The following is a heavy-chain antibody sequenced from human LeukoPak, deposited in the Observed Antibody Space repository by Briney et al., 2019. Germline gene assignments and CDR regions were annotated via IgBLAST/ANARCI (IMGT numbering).Heavy chain of an antibody. D-gene: IGHD1-14*01. CDR1: GFTFSSYA. CDR3: ARDLNLFDY. V-gene: IGHV3-30*04. J-gene: IGHJ4*02. CDR2: ISYDGSNK. Sequence: GGSLRLSCAASGFTFSSYAMHWVRQAPGKGLEWVAVISYDGSNKYYADSVKGRFTISRDNSKNTPYLQMNSLRAEDTAVYYCARDLNLFDYWGQGTLVTVSS.